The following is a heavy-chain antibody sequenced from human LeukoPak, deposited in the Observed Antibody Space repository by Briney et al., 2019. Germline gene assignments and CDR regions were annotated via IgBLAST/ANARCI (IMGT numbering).Heavy chain of an antibody. D-gene: IGHD3-22*01. CDR2: ISGSGGST. J-gene: IGHJ1*01. CDR3: AKDLREYYYDSSGYYYFQH. V-gene: IGHV3-23*01. CDR1: GFTFSSYA. Sequence: GGSLRLSCAASGFTFSSYAMSWVRQAPGKGLEWDSAISGSGGSTYYADSVKGRFTISRDNSKNTLYLQMNSLRAEDTAVYYCAKDLREYYYDSSGYYYFQHWGQGTLVTVSS.